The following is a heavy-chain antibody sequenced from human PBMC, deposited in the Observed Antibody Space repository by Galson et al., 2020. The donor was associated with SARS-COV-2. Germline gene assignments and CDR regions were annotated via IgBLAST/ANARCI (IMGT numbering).Heavy chain of an antibody. D-gene: IGHD6-13*01. Sequence: INPNSGGTNYAQKFQGRVTMTRDTSISTAYMELSRLRSDDTAVYYCARDQSIAAAGTNFDYWGQGTLVTVSS. CDR3: ARDQSIAAAGTNFDY. V-gene: IGHV1-2*02. CDR2: INPNSGGT. J-gene: IGHJ4*02.